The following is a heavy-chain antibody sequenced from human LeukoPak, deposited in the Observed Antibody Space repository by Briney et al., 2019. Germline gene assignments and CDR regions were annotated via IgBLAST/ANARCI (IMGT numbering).Heavy chain of an antibody. CDR3: ARVAVTPSSPIDY. V-gene: IGHV3-21*04. J-gene: IGHJ4*02. CDR2: IFSRSESI. CDR1: GFNFGAYT. D-gene: IGHD4-23*01. Sequence: PGGSLRLSCAASGFNFGAYTINWVRQAPGKGLEWVSCIFSRSESILYADSVKGRFTISRDNAKNSLYLQMNSLRAEDTAVYYCARVAVTPSSPIDYWGQGTLVTVSS.